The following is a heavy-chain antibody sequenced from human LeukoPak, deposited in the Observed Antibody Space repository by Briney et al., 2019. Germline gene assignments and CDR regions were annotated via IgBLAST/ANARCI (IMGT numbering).Heavy chain of an antibody. CDR1: GGSFSSGAYY. Sequence: SETLSLTCTVSGGSFSSGAYYWSWIRQPPGKGLEWIGYIYYSGSTNYNPSLKSRVTISVDTSKNQFSLKLSSVTAADTAVYYCARVIVYSYGREYYFDYWGQGTLVTVSS. J-gene: IGHJ4*02. CDR3: ARVIVYSYGREYYFDY. CDR2: IYYSGST. D-gene: IGHD5-18*01. V-gene: IGHV4-61*08.